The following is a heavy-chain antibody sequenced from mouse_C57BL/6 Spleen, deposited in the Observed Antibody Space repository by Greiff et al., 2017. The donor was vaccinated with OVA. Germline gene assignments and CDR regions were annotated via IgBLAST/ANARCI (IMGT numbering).Heavy chain of an antibody. CDR1: GFTFSDYY. J-gene: IGHJ4*01. CDR3: ARGGNYGSYYYAMDY. CDR2: ISNGGGST. Sequence: EVKLMESGGGLVQPGGSLKLSCAASGFTFSDYYMYWVRQTPEKRLEWVAYISNGGGSTYYPDTVKGRFTISRDNAKNTLYLQMSRLKSEDTAMYYCARGGNYGSYYYAMDYWGQGTSVTVSS. D-gene: IGHD1-1*01. V-gene: IGHV5-12*01.